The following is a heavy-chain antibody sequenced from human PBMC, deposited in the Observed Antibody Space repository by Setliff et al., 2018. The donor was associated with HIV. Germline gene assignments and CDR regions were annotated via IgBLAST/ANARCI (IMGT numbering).Heavy chain of an antibody. CDR1: GGTFGIYG. CDR3: ARSAHDSETGY. CDR2: TIPMFGTA. Sequence: SVKVSCKASGGTFGIYGISWVRQAPGQGLEWMGGTIPMFGTANYAQKFQGRVTITTDESTNTGYMELSSLRSEDTAVYYCARSAHDSETGYWGQGTLVTVSS. J-gene: IGHJ4*02. D-gene: IGHD5-12*01. V-gene: IGHV1-69*05.